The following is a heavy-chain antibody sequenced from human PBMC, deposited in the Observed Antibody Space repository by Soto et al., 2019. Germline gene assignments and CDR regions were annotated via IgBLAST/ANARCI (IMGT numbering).Heavy chain of an antibody. D-gene: IGHD4-17*01. CDR3: ASSSYGDYFDY. V-gene: IGHV4-4*02. CDR2: IYHNGSP. CDR1: GGSISSTNW. Sequence: SETLSLTCVVSGGSISSTNWWTWVCQPPGKRLEWIGEIYHNGSPTYSPSLRGRATISVDKSNNQLSLRLRSVTAADTAVYYCASSSYGDYFDYWGQGTLVTVSS. J-gene: IGHJ4*02.